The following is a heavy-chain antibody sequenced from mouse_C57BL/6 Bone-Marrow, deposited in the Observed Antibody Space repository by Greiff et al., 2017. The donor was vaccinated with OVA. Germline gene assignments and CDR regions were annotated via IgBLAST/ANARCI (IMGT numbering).Heavy chain of an antibody. CDR1: GFTFSSYG. D-gene: IGHD1-1*01. V-gene: IGHV5-6*01. CDR2: ISSGGSYT. J-gene: IGHJ1*03. Sequence: EVQRVESGGDLVKPGGSLKLSCAASGFTFSSYGMSWVRQTPDKRLEWVATISSGGSYTYYPDSVKGRFTISRDNAKNTLYLQMSSLKSEDTAMYYCARQRTTVVATKWYFDVWGTGTTVTVSS. CDR3: ARQRTTVVATKWYFDV.